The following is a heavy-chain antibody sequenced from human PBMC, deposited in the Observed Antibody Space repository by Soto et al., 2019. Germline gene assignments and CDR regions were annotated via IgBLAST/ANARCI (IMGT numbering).Heavy chain of an antibody. D-gene: IGHD2-2*01. J-gene: IGHJ5*02. V-gene: IGHV3-30*18. Sequence: QVQLVESGGGVVQPGRSLRLSCAASGFTFSSYGMHWVRQAPGKGLEWVAVISYGGSNKYYADSVKGRFTISRDNSKNQLYLQMNILRAEDTSVYYCAKDNCISTSCYRLYNWFDPWGQGTLVTVSS. CDR3: AKDNCISTSCYRLYNWFDP. CDR2: ISYGGSNK. CDR1: GFTFSSYG.